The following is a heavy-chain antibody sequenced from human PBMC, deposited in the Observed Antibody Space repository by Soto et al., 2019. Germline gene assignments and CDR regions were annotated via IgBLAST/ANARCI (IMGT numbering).Heavy chain of an antibody. CDR3: AKGCGGGYALCGS. D-gene: IGHD5-12*01. J-gene: IGHJ5*02. V-gene: IGHV3-30*18. CDR1: GFTFNNHG. Sequence: QVQLVEFGGGVVQPGRPLRLSCTASGFTFNNHGIHWVRQAPGKGLEWVAVISDDGINKYYADSVKGRFTISRDNSKNTWYLQMNSLRTEGTALYYCAKGCGGGYALCGSWGQGTLVTVSS. CDR2: ISDDGINK.